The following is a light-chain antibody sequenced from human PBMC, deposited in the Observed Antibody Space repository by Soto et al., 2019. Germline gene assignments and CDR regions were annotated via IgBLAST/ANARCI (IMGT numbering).Light chain of an antibody. CDR2: DVS. Sequence: QSVLTQPASVSGSPGQSITISCTGTSSDVGAYNFVSWYQQHPGKVPKLMIFDVSSRPSGVSDRFSGSKPGNTASLTISGLQAEDEGDYYCSSYTSSSTHVFGSGTKVTVL. J-gene: IGLJ1*01. V-gene: IGLV2-14*03. CDR1: SSDVGAYNF. CDR3: SSYTSSSTHV.